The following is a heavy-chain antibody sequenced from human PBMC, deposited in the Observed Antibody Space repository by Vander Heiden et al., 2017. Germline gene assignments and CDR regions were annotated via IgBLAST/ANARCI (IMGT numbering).Heavy chain of an antibody. Sequence: EVQLVESGGGLVQPGGSLRLPCATSGLTFSSYSLNLVRQAPGKGLEWVSHISTSSRTIYYADSVKGRFTISRDNAKNSLYLQMYSLRDDDTAVYYCASSSGVYWGQGSLVTVSS. V-gene: IGHV3-48*02. CDR2: ISTSSRTI. J-gene: IGHJ4*02. D-gene: IGHD3-10*01. CDR3: ASSSGVY. CDR1: GLTFSSYS.